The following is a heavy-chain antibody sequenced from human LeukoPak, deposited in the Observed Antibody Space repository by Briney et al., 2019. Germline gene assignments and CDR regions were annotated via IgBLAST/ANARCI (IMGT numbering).Heavy chain of an antibody. J-gene: IGHJ5*02. V-gene: IGHV1-2*02. CDR1: GYTFTSYA. D-gene: IGHD5-12*01. Sequence: ASVKVSCKASGYTFTSYAMNWVRQAPGQGLEWLGWIDPNSGGTNYAQKFQGRVTMTRDTSVTTAYMELSSLRSDDTAVYYCARDRDSGYDSWGQGTLVTVSS. CDR3: ARDRDSGYDS. CDR2: IDPNSGGT.